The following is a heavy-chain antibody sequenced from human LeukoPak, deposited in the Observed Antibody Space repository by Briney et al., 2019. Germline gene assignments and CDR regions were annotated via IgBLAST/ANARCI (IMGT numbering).Heavy chain of an antibody. J-gene: IGHJ6*04. V-gene: IGHV4-4*07. D-gene: IGHD3-9*01. CDR1: GGSIIRYH. CDR2: ISTSGSP. Sequence: SETLSLICSVSGGSIIRYHWSWVRQSAGKGLEWIGRISTSGSPDYNPSLRSRVSISVDTSKNQFSLKLSSVTAADTAVYYCARGGRILTGYYLGGVDVWGKGTTVTISS. CDR3: ARGGRILTGYYLGGVDV.